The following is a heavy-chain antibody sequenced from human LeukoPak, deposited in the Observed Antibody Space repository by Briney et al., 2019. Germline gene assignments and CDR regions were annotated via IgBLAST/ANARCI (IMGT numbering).Heavy chain of an antibody. CDR1: GGSFSGYY. Sequence: PSETLSLTCAVYGGSFSGYYWSWIRQPPGKGLEWIGEINHSGSTNYNPSLKSRVTISADTSKDQFSLKLSSVTAADTAVYYCARGPGYCSSTSCFSYYFDYWGQGTLVTVSS. D-gene: IGHD2-2*01. V-gene: IGHV4-34*01. CDR3: ARGPGYCSSTSCFSYYFDY. J-gene: IGHJ4*02. CDR2: INHSGST.